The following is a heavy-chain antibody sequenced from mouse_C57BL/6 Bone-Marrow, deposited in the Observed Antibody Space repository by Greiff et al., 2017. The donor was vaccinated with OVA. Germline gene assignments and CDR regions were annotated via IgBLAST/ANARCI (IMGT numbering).Heavy chain of an antibody. V-gene: IGHV5-4*03. CDR3: ARGGVITGWDY. J-gene: IGHJ2*01. CDR1: GFTFSSYA. CDR2: ISHGGGYT. Sequence: EVKLVQSGGGLVKPGGSLKLSCAASGFTFSSYAMSWVRQTPEQRLEWVGTISHGGGYTYYPDNVKGRFTISRDNATNNPYLQLSHLKSEDTAMYYCARGGVITGWDYWGQGTTLTVSS. D-gene: IGHD2-4*01.